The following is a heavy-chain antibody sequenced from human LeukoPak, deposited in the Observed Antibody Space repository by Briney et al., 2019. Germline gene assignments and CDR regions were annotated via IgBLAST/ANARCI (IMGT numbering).Heavy chain of an antibody. CDR2: INSDGSNT. CDR1: GFTFSDYW. D-gene: IGHD1-26*01. Sequence: PGGSLRLSCAASGFTFSDYWMYWVRQAPGKGLVWVSYINSDGSNTNYADSVKGRFTVSRDNAKNTLYLQMDSLRAEDTAVYYCARGGIITSYAFEIWGQGAMVTVSS. J-gene: IGHJ3*02. CDR3: ARGGIITSYAFEI. V-gene: IGHV3-74*01.